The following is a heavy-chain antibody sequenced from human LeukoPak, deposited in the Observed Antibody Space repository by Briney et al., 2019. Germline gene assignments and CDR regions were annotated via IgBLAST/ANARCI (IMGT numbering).Heavy chain of an antibody. CDR2: INPNSGGT. J-gene: IGHJ4*02. Sequence: ASVKVSCKASGYTFTGYYMHWVRQAPGQGLEGMGWINPNSGGTNYAQKFQGRVTMTRDTSISTAYMELSRPRSDDTAVYYCARELRWYTGYFDYWGQGTLVTVSS. CDR1: GYTFTGYY. CDR3: ARELRWYTGYFDY. V-gene: IGHV1-2*02. D-gene: IGHD6-13*01.